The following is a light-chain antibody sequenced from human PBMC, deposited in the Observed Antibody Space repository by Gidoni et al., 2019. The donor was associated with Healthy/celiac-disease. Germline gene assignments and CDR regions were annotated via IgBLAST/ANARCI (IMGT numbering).Light chain of an antibody. CDR1: KLGDKY. CDR2: QDS. V-gene: IGLV3-1*01. CDR3: QAWDSSTAV. Sequence: SYELTQPPSVSVSPGQKASITCEGDKLGDKYACWYKQKPGPSPVLVIYQDSKRHSGIPARFSGSTSGNTATLTISGTQAMDEADYYCQAWDSSTAVFGGGTKLTVL. J-gene: IGLJ2*01.